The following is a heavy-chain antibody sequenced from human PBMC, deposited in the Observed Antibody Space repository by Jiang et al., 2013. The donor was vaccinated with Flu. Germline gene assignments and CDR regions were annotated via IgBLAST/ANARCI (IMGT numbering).Heavy chain of an antibody. CDR1: GFTFNRYA. J-gene: IGHJ4*02. CDR2: ISYDGRNK. CDR3: AREASLSGSYSAPGF. Sequence: VQLLESGGGVGQPGRSLRLSCAASGFTFNRYAMHWVRQAPGKGLEWVAVISYDGRNKYYADSVKGRFTISRDSSDNTLSLQMNSLRPEDTALYYCAREASLSGSYSAPGFWGQGTLVTVSS. D-gene: IGHD3-10*01. V-gene: IGHV3-30*04.